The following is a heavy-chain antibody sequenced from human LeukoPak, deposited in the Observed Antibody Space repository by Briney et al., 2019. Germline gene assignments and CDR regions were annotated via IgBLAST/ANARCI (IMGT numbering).Heavy chain of an antibody. CDR1: GYTFTGYY. CDR2: INPNSGGT. V-gene: IGHV1-2*02. Sequence: ASVKVSCKASGYTFTGYYMHWVRQAPGQGLEWMGWINPNSGGTNYAQKFQGRVTMTRDTSISTAYMELSRLRSDDTAVYYCARTESPVNWFDPWGQGTLVTVSS. CDR3: ARTESPVNWFDP. J-gene: IGHJ5*02.